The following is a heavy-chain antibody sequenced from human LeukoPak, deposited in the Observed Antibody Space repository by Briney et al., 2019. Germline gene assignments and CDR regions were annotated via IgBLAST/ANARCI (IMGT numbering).Heavy chain of an antibody. V-gene: IGHV7-4-1*02. Sequence: GASVTVSFTASGYTFTIYAMNWVRQAPGQGLGWMGWINTNTGKPTYAQGFTGRFVFSLDTSASTAYLQISSLKAEDTAVYYCARGQPIFIAAAGPDYWGQGTLVTVSS. D-gene: IGHD6-13*01. CDR2: INTNTGKP. CDR1: GYTFTIYA. CDR3: ARGQPIFIAAAGPDY. J-gene: IGHJ4*02.